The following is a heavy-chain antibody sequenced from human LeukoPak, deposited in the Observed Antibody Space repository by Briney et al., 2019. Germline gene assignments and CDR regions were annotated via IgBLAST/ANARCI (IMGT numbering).Heavy chain of an antibody. CDR3: AKGKEQPVSWFDP. CDR2: ISWNSGSI. J-gene: IGHJ5*02. Sequence: GRSLRLSCAASGFTFDDYAMHWVRQAPGKGLEWVSGISWNSGSIGYADSVKGRFTISRDNAKNSLYLQMNSLRAEDTALYYCAKGKEQPVSWFDPWGQGTLVTVSS. D-gene: IGHD6-6*01. CDR1: GFTFDDYA. V-gene: IGHV3-9*01.